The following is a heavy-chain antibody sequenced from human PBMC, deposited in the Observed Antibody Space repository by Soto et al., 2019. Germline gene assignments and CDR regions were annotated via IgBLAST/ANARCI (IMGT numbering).Heavy chain of an antibody. CDR1: GESFSGYY. CDR3: ARGRAAASFYYYYYGMDV. V-gene: IGHV4-34*01. J-gene: IGHJ6*02. D-gene: IGHD6-13*01. Sequence: SETLSRTCAVYGESFSGYYWSWIRQPPGKGLEWIGEINHSGSTNYNPSLKSRVTISVDTSKNQFSLKLSSVTAADTAVYYCARGRAAASFYYYYYGMDVWGQGTTVTVSS. CDR2: INHSGST.